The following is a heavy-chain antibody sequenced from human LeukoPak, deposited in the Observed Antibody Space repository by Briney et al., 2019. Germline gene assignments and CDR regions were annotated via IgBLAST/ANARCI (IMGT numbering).Heavy chain of an antibody. D-gene: IGHD2-2*01. V-gene: IGHV4-39*01. CDR3: ATRRCSSTSCYARNYYYYYGMDV. CDR2: IYYSGST. CDR1: GGSISSSSYY. J-gene: IGHJ6*02. Sequence: SETLSLTCTVSGGSISSSSYYWGWIRQPPGKGLEWIGSIYYSGSTNYNPSLKSRVTISVDTSKSQFSLKLSSVTAADTAVYYCATRRCSSTSCYARNYYYYYGMDVWGQGTTVTVSS.